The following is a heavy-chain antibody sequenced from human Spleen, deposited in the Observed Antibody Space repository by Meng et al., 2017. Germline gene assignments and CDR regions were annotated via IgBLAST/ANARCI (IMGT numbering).Heavy chain of an antibody. D-gene: IGHD3-16*01. Sequence: VQRVESGGGLVRPAESLRLSCAASGFTFSSYWMHWVRPAPGKGLMWVSRVNTDESNRDYADSVRGRFTISRDNAKSTLYLQMNSLRVEDTAVYFCARDGRVSSRYDYWGQGILVTVSS. V-gene: IGHV3-74*01. CDR1: GFTFSSYW. CDR3: ARDGRVSSRYDY. J-gene: IGHJ4*02. CDR2: VNTDESNR.